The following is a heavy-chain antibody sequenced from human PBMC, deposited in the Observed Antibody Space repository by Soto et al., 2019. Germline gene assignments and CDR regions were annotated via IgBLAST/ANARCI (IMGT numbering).Heavy chain of an antibody. J-gene: IGHJ6*02. V-gene: IGHV3-23*01. CDR3: ARVVRYFDTPYGMDF. D-gene: IGHD3-9*01. CDR2: IGGSGSNT. Sequence: PGGSLRLSCAASGFTFSNYAMSWVRQAPGKGLEWVSGIGGSGSNTYYADSVKGRFTISRDNSKNTLFLQMNSLRAEDTAEYYCARVVRYFDTPYGMDFWGQGTTVTVSS. CDR1: GFTFSNYA.